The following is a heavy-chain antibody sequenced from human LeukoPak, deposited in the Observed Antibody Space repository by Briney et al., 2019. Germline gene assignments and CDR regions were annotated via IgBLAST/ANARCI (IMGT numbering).Heavy chain of an antibody. CDR2: SKSKTDGGTT. V-gene: IGHV3-15*01. CDR1: GFTFTNAW. D-gene: IGHD1-26*01. CDR3: TTVSGSLRLEY. Sequence: PGGSLRLSCAASGFTFTNAWMTWVRQAPPKGQELVGRSKSKTDGGTTDYAAPVKGRFTISRDDSKTTLYLQMNSLKNEGTAVYYCTTVSGSLRLEYWGQGTLVSVSS. J-gene: IGHJ4*02.